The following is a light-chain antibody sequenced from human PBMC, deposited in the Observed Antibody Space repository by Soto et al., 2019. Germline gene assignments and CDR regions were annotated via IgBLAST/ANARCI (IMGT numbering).Light chain of an antibody. CDR1: QSVFNY. CDR2: DAS. V-gene: IGKV3-11*01. CDR3: QHRSNWPGT. J-gene: IGKJ1*01. Sequence: EIVLTQSPGTLSLSPGERATLSCRASQSVFNYLAWYQQKPGQAPRLLIYDASDRATGIPARFTGSGSGTDFTLTISSLEPEDSAVYYCQHRSNWPGTFGQGTKVDIK.